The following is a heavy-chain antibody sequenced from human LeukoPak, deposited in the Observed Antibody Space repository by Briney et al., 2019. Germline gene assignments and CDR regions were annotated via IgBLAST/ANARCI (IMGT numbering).Heavy chain of an antibody. Sequence: ASVKVSCKASGYTFTGYYMHWVRQAPGQGLEWTGWINPKSGGTNYAQKFQGRVTMTRDTSIHTAYMELSRLRSDDTAVYYCAREEYGFDPWGQGTLVTVSS. D-gene: IGHD2-2*01. CDR2: INPKSGGT. CDR3: AREEYGFDP. V-gene: IGHV1-2*02. CDR1: GYTFTGYY. J-gene: IGHJ5*02.